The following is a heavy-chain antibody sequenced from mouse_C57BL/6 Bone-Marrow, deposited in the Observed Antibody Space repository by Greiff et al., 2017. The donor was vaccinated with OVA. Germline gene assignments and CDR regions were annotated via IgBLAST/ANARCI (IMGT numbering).Heavy chain of an antibody. V-gene: IGHV5-4*03. CDR1: GFTFSSYA. CDR3: ARGRYFDY. J-gene: IGHJ2*01. CDR2: ISDGGSYT. Sequence: EVKLVESGGGLVKPGGSLKLSCAASGFTFSSYAMSWVRQTPEKRLEWVATISDGGSYTYYPANVKGRFTIYRDNAKNNLYLQMSHLKAEDTAMYYCARGRYFDYWGQGTTLTVSS.